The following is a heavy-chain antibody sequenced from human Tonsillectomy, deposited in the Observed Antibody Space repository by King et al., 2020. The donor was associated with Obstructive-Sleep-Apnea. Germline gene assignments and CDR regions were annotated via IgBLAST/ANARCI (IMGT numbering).Heavy chain of an antibody. V-gene: IGHV4-38-2*02. CDR1: GFSFTSDYC. CDR2: VSRSGST. D-gene: IGHD4-17*01. J-gene: IGHJ4*02. Sequence: QLQESGPGLVKPSETLSLTCTVSGFSFTSDYCWGWIRQPPGTGLEWLGSVSRSGSTYYNPSLKSRVTVSVDTSKTQFSLKLSSVTAADTAIYYCARGPMTTVTRACYFDYWGQGTLVTVSS. CDR3: ARGPMTTVTRACYFDY.